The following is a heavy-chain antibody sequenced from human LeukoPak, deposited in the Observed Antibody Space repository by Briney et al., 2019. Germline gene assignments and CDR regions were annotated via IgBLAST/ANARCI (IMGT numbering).Heavy chain of an antibody. V-gene: IGHV3-53*01. CDR1: GFTVSSNY. J-gene: IGHJ3*02. Sequence: GGSLRLSCAASGFTVSSNYMSWVRQAPGKGLEWVSVIYSGGSTYYADSVKGRFTISRDNAKNSLYLQMNSLRAEDTAVYYCAREVRGYSGYDTDAFDIWGQGTMVTVSS. CDR2: IYSGGST. CDR3: AREVRGYSGYDTDAFDI. D-gene: IGHD5-12*01.